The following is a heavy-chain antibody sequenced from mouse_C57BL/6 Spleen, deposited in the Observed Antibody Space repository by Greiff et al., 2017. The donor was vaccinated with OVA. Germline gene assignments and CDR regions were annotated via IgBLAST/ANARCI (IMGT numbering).Heavy chain of an antibody. CDR2: INPNNGGT. CDR3: AITTVHYFDY. J-gene: IGHJ2*01. CDR1: GYTFTDYN. Sequence: EVQLQESGPELVKPGASVKMSCKASGYTFTDYNMHWVKQSHGKSLEWIGYINPNNGGTSYNQKFKGKATLTVNKSSSTAYMELRSLTSEDSAVYYCAITTVHYFDYWGQGTTLTVSS. D-gene: IGHD1-1*01. V-gene: IGHV1-22*01.